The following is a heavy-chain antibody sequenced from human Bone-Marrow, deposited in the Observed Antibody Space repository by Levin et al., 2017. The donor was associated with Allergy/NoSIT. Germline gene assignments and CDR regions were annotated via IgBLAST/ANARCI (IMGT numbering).Heavy chain of an antibody. V-gene: IGHV1-69*06. CDR2: INPIYGTP. CDR1: GDTFNIYA. J-gene: IGHJ4*02. D-gene: IGHD3-22*01. Sequence: SVKVSCKASGDTFNIYAISWIRQAPGQGLEWMGGINPIYGTPNYAARFQGRVTITEDKSTSTSYMELSSLTSEDTAVYYCARPDRDHYYDRLDFWGQGTLVTVSS. CDR3: ARPDRDHYYDRLDF.